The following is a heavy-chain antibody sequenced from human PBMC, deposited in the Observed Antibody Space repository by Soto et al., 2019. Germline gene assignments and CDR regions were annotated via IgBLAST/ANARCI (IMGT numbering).Heavy chain of an antibody. CDR1: GYTFVDYF. V-gene: IGHV1-2*02. CDR2: INPNSGDT. J-gene: IGHJ6*02. CDR3: ARDARGTRGFDEMDI. Sequence: ASVKVSCKTSGYTFVDYFIHWVRQAPGRGLEWMGWINPNSGDTEYAQNFQGRVTMTRDTSFNLVYMEMSGLMSDDTAVYYCARDARGTRGFDEMDIWGQGTTVTVSS. D-gene: IGHD3-9*01.